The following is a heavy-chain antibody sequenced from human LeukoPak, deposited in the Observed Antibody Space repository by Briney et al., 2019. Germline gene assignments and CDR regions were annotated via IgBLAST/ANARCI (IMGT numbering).Heavy chain of an antibody. CDR1: GYSFTGYY. Sequence: ASVKVSCKASGYSFTGYYMHWVRQAPGQGLEWMGWINPNNGGTNQVQKFQGRVTMTRDTSINTAYMEVSSLRSDDTAVYCCARYSNSGGDYWGQGTLVTVSS. CDR2: INPNNGGT. CDR3: ARYSNSGGDY. V-gene: IGHV1-2*02. J-gene: IGHJ4*02. D-gene: IGHD6-6*01.